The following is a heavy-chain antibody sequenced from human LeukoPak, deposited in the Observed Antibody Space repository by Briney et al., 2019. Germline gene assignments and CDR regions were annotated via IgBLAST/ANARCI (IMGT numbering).Heavy chain of an antibody. J-gene: IGHJ4*02. CDR2: INPNSGGT. CDR1: GYTFTGYY. CDR3: ARDSAIVAATGDY. Sequence: ASAKVSCKASGYTFTGYYMHWVRQAPGQGLEWMGWINPNSGGTNYAQKFQGRVTMTRDTSISTAYMELSRLRSDDTAVYYCARDSAIVAATGDYWGQGTLVTVSS. V-gene: IGHV1-2*02. D-gene: IGHD2-15*01.